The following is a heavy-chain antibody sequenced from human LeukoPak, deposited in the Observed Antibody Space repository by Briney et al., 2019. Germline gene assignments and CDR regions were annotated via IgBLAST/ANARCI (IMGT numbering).Heavy chain of an antibody. D-gene: IGHD6-19*01. CDR2: INPNSGGT. J-gene: IGHJ5*02. CDR1: GYTFTVYY. V-gene: IGHV1-2*02. CDR3: ARAPYSSGWYDLGWFDP. Sequence: ASVKVSCKASGYTFTVYYMHWVRQAPGQGREWMGWINPNSGGTNYAQKFQGRVTMTRDTSISTAYMELSRLRSDDTAVYYCARAPYSSGWYDLGWFDPWGQGTLVTVSS.